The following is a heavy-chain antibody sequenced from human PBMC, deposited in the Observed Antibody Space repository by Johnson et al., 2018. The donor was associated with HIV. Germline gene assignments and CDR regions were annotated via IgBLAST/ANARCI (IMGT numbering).Heavy chain of an antibody. J-gene: IGHJ3*02. D-gene: IGHD3-22*01. Sequence: VQLVESGGGLVQPGRSLRLSCAASGFTFDDYAIHWVRQPPGKGLEWLSYISSSGSTIYYSDSVKGRFTISRDNAKNSLYLQMNSLRAEDTALYFCARGFVRISMILVADALDMWGQGTMVTVSS. CDR2: ISSSGSTI. CDR1: GFTFDDYA. V-gene: IGHV3-48*03. CDR3: ARGFVRISMILVADALDM.